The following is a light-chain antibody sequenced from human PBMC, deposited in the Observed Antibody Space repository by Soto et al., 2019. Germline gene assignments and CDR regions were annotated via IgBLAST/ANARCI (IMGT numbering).Light chain of an antibody. CDR2: AAS. Sequence: DIQMTQSPSSLSASVGDRVTITCRASQSISSYLNWYQQKPGKAPKLLIYAASSLQSGVPSRFSGSGSGTDFPLTSSSLQPEDFATYYCQQSYSTPYTFGQGTKLEIK. V-gene: IGKV1-39*01. J-gene: IGKJ2*01. CDR1: QSISSY. CDR3: QQSYSTPYT.